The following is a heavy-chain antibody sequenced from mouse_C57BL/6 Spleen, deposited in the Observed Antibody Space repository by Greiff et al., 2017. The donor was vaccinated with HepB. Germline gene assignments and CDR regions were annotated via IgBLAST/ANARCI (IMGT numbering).Heavy chain of an antibody. D-gene: IGHD1-1*01. Sequence: LQQSGAELVKPGASVKISCKASGYAFSSYWMNWVKQRPGKGLEWIGQIYPGDGDTNYNGKFKGKATLTADKSSSTAYMQLSSLTSEDSAVYFCARQDYYGSSYWYFDVWGTGTTVTVSS. CDR1: GYAFSSYW. J-gene: IGHJ1*03. V-gene: IGHV1-80*01. CDR3: ARQDYYGSSYWYFDV. CDR2: IYPGDGDT.